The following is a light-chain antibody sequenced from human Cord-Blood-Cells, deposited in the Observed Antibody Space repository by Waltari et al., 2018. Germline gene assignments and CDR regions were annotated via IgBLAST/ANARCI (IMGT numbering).Light chain of an antibody. CDR3: QSYDSSLSGVV. Sequence: QSVLTQPPSVSGAPGQRVTISCTGSSSKIGAGYAVHWYQQLPGTAPKLLIYGNSNRPSGVPDRFSGSKSGTSASLAITGLQAEDEADYYCQSYDSSLSGVVFGGGTKLTVL. V-gene: IGLV1-40*01. J-gene: IGLJ2*01. CDR1: SSKIGAGYA. CDR2: GNS.